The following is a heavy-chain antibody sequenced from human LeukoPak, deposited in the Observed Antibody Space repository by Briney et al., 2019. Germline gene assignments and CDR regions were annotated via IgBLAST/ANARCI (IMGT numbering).Heavy chain of an antibody. Sequence: SETLSLTCTVSGGSISSYYWSWIRQPPGKGLEWIGYIYYSGSTNYNPSLKSRVTISVDTSKNQFSLKLSSVTAADTAVYYCAISFGYYYYMDVWGKGTTVTVSS. CDR2: IYYSGST. CDR3: AISFGYYYYMDV. V-gene: IGHV4-59*01. D-gene: IGHD3-10*01. CDR1: GGSISSYY. J-gene: IGHJ6*03.